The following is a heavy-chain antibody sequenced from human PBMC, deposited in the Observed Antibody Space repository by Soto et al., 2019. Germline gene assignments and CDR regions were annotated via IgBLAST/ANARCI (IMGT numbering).Heavy chain of an antibody. D-gene: IGHD2-15*01. CDR3: AIDRREVVGNDAFDF. Sequence: HVQLVQSGAAVKKPGSSVKVSCKSSGGPFSGHTMNWVRQAPGQGLEWMRGLTPIFDAPIYAQNFRGRVTITGDEPASTAYMELSSLTSEDTAVYYCAIDRREVVGNDAFDFWGQGTRVTVSS. CDR2: LTPIFDAP. CDR1: GGPFSGHT. J-gene: IGHJ3*01. V-gene: IGHV1-69*12.